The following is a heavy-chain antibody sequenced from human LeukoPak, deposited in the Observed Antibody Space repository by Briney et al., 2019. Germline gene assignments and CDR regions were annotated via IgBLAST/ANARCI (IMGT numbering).Heavy chain of an antibody. J-gene: IGHJ4*02. D-gene: IGHD3-16*02. V-gene: IGHV4-30-4*01. CDR2: IHYSGGT. CDR3: ARLAWRLGEFSLLDY. CDR1: GGSISSGDYY. Sequence: SETLSLTCTVSGGSISSGDYYWSWIRQPPGKGLEWIGHIHYSGGTYYSPSLESRVTILIDTSKNQFSLKLTSVTVADTAVYYCARLAWRLGEFSLLDYWGQGTLVTVSS.